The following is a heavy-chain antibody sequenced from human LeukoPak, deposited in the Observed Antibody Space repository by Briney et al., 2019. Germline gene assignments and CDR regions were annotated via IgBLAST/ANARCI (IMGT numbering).Heavy chain of an antibody. CDR1: GFTFSSYG. D-gene: IGHD2-2*01. V-gene: IGHV3-30*02. CDR2: IRYDGSNK. CDR3: ARDIVVVPAAQTEY. Sequence: GGSLRLSCAASGFTFSSYGMHWVRQAPGKGLEWVAFIRYDGSNKYYADSVKGRFTISRDNAKNSPYLQMNSLRAEDTAVYYCARDIVVVPAAQTEYWGQGTLVTVSS. J-gene: IGHJ4*02.